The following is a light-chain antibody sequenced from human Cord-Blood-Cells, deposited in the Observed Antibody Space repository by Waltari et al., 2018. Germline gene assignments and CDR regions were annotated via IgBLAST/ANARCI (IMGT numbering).Light chain of an antibody. CDR1: SSDVGGYNY. J-gene: IGLJ2*01. V-gene: IGLV2-14*01. CDR2: DVS. Sequence: QSALTQPASVSGSPGQSITISCTGTSSDVGGYNYVSWYQQHPGKAPKLMIYDVSKRASGVSDRFSGSKSGNPASLTISGLQAEDEADYYCSSYTGSSTVVFGGGTKLTVL. CDR3: SSYTGSSTVV.